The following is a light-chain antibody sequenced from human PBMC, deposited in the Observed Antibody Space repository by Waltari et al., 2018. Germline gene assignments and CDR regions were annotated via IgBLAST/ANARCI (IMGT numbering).Light chain of an antibody. V-gene: IGLV2-14*03. J-gene: IGLJ2*01. CDR3: SSYTSSNTLV. CDR2: DVT. Sequence: QSALTQPASVSGSPGQSITVSCTGSSSDVGGYNYVSWYQQHPGKAPKLMVYDVTNRPSGVSSRLSGSKSGNTASLAISGLQAEDEADYYCSSYTSSNTLVFGGGTKLTVL. CDR1: SSDVGGYNY.